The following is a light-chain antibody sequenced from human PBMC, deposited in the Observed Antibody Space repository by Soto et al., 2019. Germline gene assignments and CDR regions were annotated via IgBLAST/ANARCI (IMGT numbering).Light chain of an antibody. CDR3: QSYDSSLSGLV. CDR2: GNS. Sequence: QSVLTQPPSVSGAPGXRVTXXXXXXXXXXGAGYDVHWYQQLPGTAPKLLIYGNSNRPSGVPDRFSGSKSGTSASLAITGLQAEDEADYYCQSYDSSLSGLVFGGGTKLTVL. V-gene: IGLV1-40*01. CDR1: XXXXGAGYD. J-gene: IGLJ2*01.